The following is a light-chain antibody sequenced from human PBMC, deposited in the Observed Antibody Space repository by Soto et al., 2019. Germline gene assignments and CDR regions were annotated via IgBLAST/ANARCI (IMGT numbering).Light chain of an antibody. CDR2: GAS. CDR3: QQYNSYSWT. CDR1: QSVSSSY. J-gene: IGKJ1*01. V-gene: IGKV3-20*01. Sequence: EIVLTQSPCTLSLTPGERATLSCRASQSVSSSYLAWYQQKPGQAPRLLIYGASSRAAGIPDRFSGSGSGTEFTLTISSLQPDDFATYYCQQYNSYSWTFGQGTKVDIK.